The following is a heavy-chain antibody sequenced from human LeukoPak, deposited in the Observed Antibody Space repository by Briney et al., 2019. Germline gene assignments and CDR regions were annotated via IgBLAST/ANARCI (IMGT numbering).Heavy chain of an antibody. J-gene: IGHJ4*02. V-gene: IGHV4-59*01. CDR2: IYYSGST. D-gene: IGHD5-18*01. CDR1: GGSISSYY. CDR3: AREVGVDTAMVTYYFDY. Sequence: PSETLSLTCTVSGGSISSYYWSWIRQPPGRGLEWIGEIYYSGSTNYNPSLKSRVTISVATSKNQFSLKRSSVTAADTAVYYCAREVGVDTAMVTYYFDYWGQGALVTVSS.